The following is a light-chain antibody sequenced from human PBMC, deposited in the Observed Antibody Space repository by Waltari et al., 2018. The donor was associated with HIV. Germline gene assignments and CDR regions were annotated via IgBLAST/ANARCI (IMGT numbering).Light chain of an antibody. CDR1: SSDVGSYNR. Sequence: QSALTQPPSVSGSPGQSVTISCTGTSSDVGSYNRVSWYQQPPGTAPKLMIYEVSNRPSGFPDRFSGFKSGNTASLTISGLQAEDEADYYCSSYTSSSTWVFGGGTKLTVL. J-gene: IGLJ3*02. V-gene: IGLV2-18*02. CDR3: SSYTSSSTWV. CDR2: EVS.